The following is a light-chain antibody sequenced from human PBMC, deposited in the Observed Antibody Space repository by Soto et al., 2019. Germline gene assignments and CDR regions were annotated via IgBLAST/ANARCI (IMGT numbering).Light chain of an antibody. J-gene: IGKJ2*01. CDR1: QSVSSN. CDR2: GAS. V-gene: IGKV3-15*01. CDR3: QQFGTSRRGT. Sequence: EIVMTQSPATLSVSPGERVTLSCRASQSVSSNLAWYQHKPGQAPRLLIYGASTRATGIPARFSGSGSGTEFTLTISSLQSEDFAVYYCQQFGTSRRGTFGQGTKLEIK.